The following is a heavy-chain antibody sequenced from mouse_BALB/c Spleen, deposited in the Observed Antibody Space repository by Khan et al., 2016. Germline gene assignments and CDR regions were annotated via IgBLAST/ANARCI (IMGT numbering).Heavy chain of an antibody. V-gene: IGHV14-3*02. CDR2: IDPATGNT. CDR1: GFNIKDTY. D-gene: IGHD2-4*01. J-gene: IGHJ3*01. CDR3: ARGDMITIAY. Sequence: VQLKQSGAELVKPGASVKLSCTASGFNIKDTYMHWVKQRPEQGLEWIGRIDPATGNTKYDPKFQGKATITADTSSNTAYLQLSSLTSEDTAVYYCARGDMITIAYWGQVTLVTVSA.